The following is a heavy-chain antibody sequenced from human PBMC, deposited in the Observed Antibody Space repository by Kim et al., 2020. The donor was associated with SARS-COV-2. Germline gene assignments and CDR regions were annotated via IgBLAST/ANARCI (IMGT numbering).Heavy chain of an antibody. V-gene: IGHV3-7*01. J-gene: IGHJ4*02. D-gene: IGHD5-12*01. CDR2: INRDGTKE. CDR3: ARDIDENGYDRNDY. Sequence: GGSLRLSCAASGFTFSSAWMTWFRQAPGKGLEWVANINRDGTKENYVDSVKGRFTISRDNAKSSLFLQMYSLRAEDTAVFYCARDIDENGYDRNDYWGQGTVVTVSS. CDR1: GFTFSSAW.